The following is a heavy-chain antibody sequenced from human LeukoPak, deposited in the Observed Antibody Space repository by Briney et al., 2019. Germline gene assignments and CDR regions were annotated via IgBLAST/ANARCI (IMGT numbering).Heavy chain of an antibody. CDR2: VSDSGKTI. J-gene: IGHJ5*02. D-gene: IGHD3-16*01. V-gene: IGHV3-48*03. Sequence: GGSLRLSCAASGFTFSRFEMHWVRQAPGKGLEWISYVSDSGKTIFYADSVKGRVTISRDNAKNSLHLQMNSLRPEDTATYYCAKGDATGGGDYAWGQGTLVTVSS. CDR3: AKGDATGGGDYA. CDR1: GFTFSRFE.